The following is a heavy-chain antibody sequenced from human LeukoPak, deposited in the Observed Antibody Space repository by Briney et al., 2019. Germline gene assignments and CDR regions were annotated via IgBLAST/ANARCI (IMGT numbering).Heavy chain of an antibody. CDR2: IKNDGSDK. CDR1: GFSFSAAW. V-gene: IGHV3-7*04. Sequence: GGSLRLSCEASGFSFSAAWMTWVRQAPGKGLEWVATIKNDGSDKYYVDSVKGRFTLSRDNAKNSVYLQMNSLSGEDAAVYSCARGGIPTGPYYYFYYIDLWDKGTAVTVSS. CDR3: ARGGIPTGPYYYFYYIDL. D-gene: IGHD3-10*01. J-gene: IGHJ6*03.